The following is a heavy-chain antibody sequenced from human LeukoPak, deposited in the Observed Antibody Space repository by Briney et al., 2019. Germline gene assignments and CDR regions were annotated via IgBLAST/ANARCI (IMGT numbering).Heavy chain of an antibody. Sequence: ASVKVSCKASGYTFTSYGISWVRQAPGQGLEWMGWINPNSGGTNYAQKFQGRVTMTRDTSISTAYMELSRLRSDDTAVYYCARDPPYYDFWSGYYTWSWFDPWGQGTLVTVSS. CDR2: INPNSGGT. J-gene: IGHJ5*02. D-gene: IGHD3-3*01. CDR1: GYTFTSYG. CDR3: ARDPPYYDFWSGYYTWSWFDP. V-gene: IGHV1-2*02.